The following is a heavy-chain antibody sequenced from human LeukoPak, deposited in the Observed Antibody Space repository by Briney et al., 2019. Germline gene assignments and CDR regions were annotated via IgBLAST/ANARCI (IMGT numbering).Heavy chain of an antibody. D-gene: IGHD2-2*01. CDR2: ISSSSSYI. V-gene: IGHV3-21*01. CDR3: ARDLADQLLADAFDI. Sequence: GGSLGLFCAASGFTFSSYSMNWVRQAPGKGLEWVSSISSSSSYIYYADSVKGRFTISRDNAKNSLYLQMNSLRAEDTAVYYCARDLADQLLADAFDIWGQGTMVTVSS. J-gene: IGHJ3*02. CDR1: GFTFSSYS.